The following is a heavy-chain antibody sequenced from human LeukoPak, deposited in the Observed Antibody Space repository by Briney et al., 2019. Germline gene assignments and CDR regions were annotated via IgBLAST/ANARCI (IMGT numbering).Heavy chain of an antibody. D-gene: IGHD3-9*01. Sequence: GGSLRLSCAASGFTFSNYAMSLVRQAPGKGLELVSTIANSGGSTFYADSVKGRFTISRDISKNTLYLQMNSLRAEDTAVYYCAKEYDILTGYSSDLGYWGQGTLVTVSS. J-gene: IGHJ4*02. V-gene: IGHV3-23*01. CDR1: GFTFSNYA. CDR3: AKEYDILTGYSSDLGY. CDR2: IANSGGST.